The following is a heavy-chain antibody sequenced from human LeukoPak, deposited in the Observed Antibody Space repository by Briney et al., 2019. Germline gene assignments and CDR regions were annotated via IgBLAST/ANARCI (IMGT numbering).Heavy chain of an antibody. J-gene: IGHJ4*02. CDR1: GFTFSSYA. Sequence: GGSLRLSCAASGFTFSSYAMHWVRQAPGKGLEWVAVISYDGSNKYYADSVKGRFTISRDNSKNTLYLQMNSLRAEDTAVYYCAKVFSCSWAHLKTAEYYFDYWGQGTLVTVSS. V-gene: IGHV3-30-3*01. CDR2: ISYDGSNK. CDR3: AKVFSCSWAHLKTAEYYFDY. D-gene: IGHD6-13*01.